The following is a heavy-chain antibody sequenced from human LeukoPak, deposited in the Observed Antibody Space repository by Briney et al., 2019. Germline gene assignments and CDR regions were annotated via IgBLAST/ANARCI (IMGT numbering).Heavy chain of an antibody. V-gene: IGHV3-23*01. D-gene: IGHD3-16*01. Sequence: GGSLRLSCAASGFTFSIYSMNWVRQAPGKGLEWVSAISGSGGSTHYADSVKGRFTISRDNSKNTLYLQMNSLRAEDTAVYYCAKDAYDAPGIGNYWGQGTLVTVSS. CDR3: AKDAYDAPGIGNY. CDR1: GFTFSIYS. J-gene: IGHJ4*02. CDR2: ISGSGGST.